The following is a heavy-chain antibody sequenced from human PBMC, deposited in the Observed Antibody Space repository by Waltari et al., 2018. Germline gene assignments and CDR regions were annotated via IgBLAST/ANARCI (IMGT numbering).Heavy chain of an antibody. V-gene: IGHV4-59*01. J-gene: IGHJ5*02. Sequence: QVQLQESGPRLLKPSETRSLFCTVSVGSLGGFYWSWVRQPPGKGLDWIGYIYYTGSTNFNPSLKSRVTMSVDTSKNQFSLKLSSVTAADTAFYYCARGGGGDWEWFDPWGQGTLVTVSS. D-gene: IGHD2-21*02. CDR2: IYYTGST. CDR1: VGSLGGFY. CDR3: ARGGGGDWEWFDP.